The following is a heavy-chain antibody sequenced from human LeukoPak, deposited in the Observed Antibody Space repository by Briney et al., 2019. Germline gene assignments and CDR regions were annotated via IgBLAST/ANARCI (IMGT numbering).Heavy chain of an antibody. J-gene: IGHJ4*02. CDR1: GFTFSSYA. D-gene: IGHD6-13*01. V-gene: IGHV3-23*01. CDR3: AKDIAAAGTRDFDY. CDR2: ISGSGGST. Sequence: PGGSLRLSCAASGFTFSSYAMSWVRQAPGKGLEWVSGISGSGGSTYYADSVKGRFTISRDNSKNSLYLQMNSLRAEDTALYYCAKDIAAAGTRDFDYWGQGTLVTVSS.